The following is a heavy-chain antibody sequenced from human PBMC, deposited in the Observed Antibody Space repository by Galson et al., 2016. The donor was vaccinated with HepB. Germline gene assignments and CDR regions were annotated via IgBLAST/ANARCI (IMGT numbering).Heavy chain of an antibody. CDR2: TYYRSKWYN. V-gene: IGHV6-1*01. Sequence: CAISGDSVSSNSAAWNWIRQSPSRGLEWLGRTYYRSKWYNDYAVSMKSRITINPDTSKNQFSLQLNSVTPEDQAVYYCARSAVAYTDNWFDPWGQGTLVTVSS. J-gene: IGHJ5*02. CDR1: GDSVSSNSAA. D-gene: IGHD6-19*01. CDR3: ARSAVAYTDNWFDP.